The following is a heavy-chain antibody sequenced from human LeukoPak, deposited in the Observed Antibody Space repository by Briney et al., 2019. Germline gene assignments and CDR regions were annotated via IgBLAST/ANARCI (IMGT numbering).Heavy chain of an antibody. CDR2: INPNSGGT. D-gene: IGHD4-17*01. V-gene: IGHV1-2*04. CDR1: GYTFTGYY. J-gene: IGHJ4*02. Sequence: ASVKVSCKASGYTFTGYYMHWVRQAPGQGLEWMGWINPNSGGTNYAQKFQGWVTMTRDTSISTAYMELSRLRSDDTAVYYCARMKGLQMGTVTNPLGFSPYYFDYWGQGTLVTVSS. CDR3: ARMKGLQMGTVTNPLGFSPYYFDY.